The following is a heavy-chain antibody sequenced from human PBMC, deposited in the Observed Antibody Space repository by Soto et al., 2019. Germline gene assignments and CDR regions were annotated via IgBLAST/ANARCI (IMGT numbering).Heavy chain of an antibody. D-gene: IGHD5-12*01. V-gene: IGHV4-59*04. CDR3: ARFGGPDCPAFDY. CDR2: IYYDGST. CDR1: GGSISNYY. J-gene: IGHJ4*02. Sequence: SETLSLTCTVSGGSISNYYWGWIRQPPGKGLEWIGTIYYDGSTYYSPSLKSRVTLSIDTSKNQFSLKLTSVTAADTAVYYCARFGGPDCPAFDYWGQGALVTVSS.